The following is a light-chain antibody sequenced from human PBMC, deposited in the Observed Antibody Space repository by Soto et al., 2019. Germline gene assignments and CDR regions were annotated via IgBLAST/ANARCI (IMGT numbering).Light chain of an antibody. CDR1: QTINNC. CDR3: QQSYTTPRT. Sequence: DIQMTQSPSSLSASVGDRVTITCRTSQTINNCLNWYQQKPGKAPRLLIYAASTLQSGVPSRFTGSGSGTDFTLTISSLQPEDFATYYCQQSYTTPRTFGQGTKVEIK. J-gene: IGKJ1*01. CDR2: AAS. V-gene: IGKV1-39*01.